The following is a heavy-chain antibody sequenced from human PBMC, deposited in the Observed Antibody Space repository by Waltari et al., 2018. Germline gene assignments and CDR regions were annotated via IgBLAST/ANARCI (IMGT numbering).Heavy chain of an antibody. CDR3: ATVDIAVAGYNWFDP. CDR2: VDPEDGET. J-gene: IGHJ5*02. V-gene: IGHV1-69-2*01. D-gene: IGHD6-19*01. CDR1: GYTFTDYY. Sequence: EVQLVQSGAEVKKPGATVKISSKASGYTFTDYYMHLVQAAPGKGLEWMGRVDPEDGETIYAEKFQGRVTITADTSTDTAYMELSSLRSEDTAVYYCATVDIAVAGYNWFDPWGQGTLVTVSS.